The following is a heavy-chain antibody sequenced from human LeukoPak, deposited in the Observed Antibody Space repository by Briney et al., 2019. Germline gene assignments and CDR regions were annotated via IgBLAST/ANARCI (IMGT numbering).Heavy chain of an antibody. J-gene: IGHJ4*02. CDR2: LYSGGAT. Sequence: GGSLRLSCAASGFTVKDNFMSWVRQAPGKGPEWVSVLYSGGATYYADSVKGRFTISRDNSKNIVFLQMNDLRTEDTAFYYCTRDSANYHFAYWGQGALVTVSS. D-gene: IGHD4/OR15-4a*01. CDR1: GFTVKDNF. CDR3: TRDSANYHFAY. V-gene: IGHV3-66*01.